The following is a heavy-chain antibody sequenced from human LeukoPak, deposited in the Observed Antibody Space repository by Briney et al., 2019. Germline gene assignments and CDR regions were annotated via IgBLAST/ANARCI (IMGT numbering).Heavy chain of an antibody. D-gene: IGHD1-26*01. V-gene: IGHV4-59*08. CDR2: PYYSDTT. CDR1: GGSINSYY. J-gene: IGHJ3*02. CDR3: ARRRRIVETSKGDGFDI. Sequence: SETLSLTCTVSGGSINSYYWNWIRQFPGKGLEWIGYPYYSDTTNYNPSLKSRVTISVDTSKNQFSLKLSSVTAADTAVYYCARRRRIVETSKGDGFDIWGQGTMVTVSS.